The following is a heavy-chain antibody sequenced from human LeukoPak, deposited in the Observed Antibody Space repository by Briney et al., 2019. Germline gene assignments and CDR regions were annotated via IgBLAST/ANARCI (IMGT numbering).Heavy chain of an antibody. V-gene: IGHV3-23*01. J-gene: IGHJ3*02. CDR3: AKELYYYDSSGYPGSDAFDI. CDR1: GFTFSSYA. D-gene: IGHD3-22*01. CDR2: ISGSGGST. Sequence: GGSLRLSCAASGFTFSSYAMSWVRQAPGKGLEWVSAISGSGGSTYYADSVKGRFTISRDNSKNTLYLQMNSLRAEDTAVYYCAKELYYYDSSGYPGSDAFDIWGQGTMVTVSS.